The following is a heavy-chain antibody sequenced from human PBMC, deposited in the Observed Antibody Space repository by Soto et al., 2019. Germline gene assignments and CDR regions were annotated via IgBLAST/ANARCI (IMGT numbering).Heavy chain of an antibody. J-gene: IGHJ6*02. V-gene: IGHV4-38-2*01. D-gene: IGHD1-26*01. CDR2: IYHSGST. Sequence: SETLSLTCAVSGYSISSGYYWGWIRQPPGKGLEWIGSIYHSGSTYYNPSLKSRVTISVDTSKNQFSLKLSSVTAADTAVYYCARGGVVGATTDYYYYYGMDVWGQGTTVTV. CDR3: ARGGVVGATTDYYYYYGMDV. CDR1: GYSISSGYY.